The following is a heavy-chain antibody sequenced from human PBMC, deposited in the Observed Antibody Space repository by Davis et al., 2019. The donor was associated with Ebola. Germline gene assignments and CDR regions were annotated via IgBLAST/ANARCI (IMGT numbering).Heavy chain of an antibody. CDR3: ARDYVY. V-gene: IGHV4-38-2*02. CDR2: IYHSGST. J-gene: IGHJ4*02. Sequence: MPSETLSLTCTVSPYSINRGFTWGWIRPPPGKWLEWIGSIYHSGSTHYSPSLKSRVTISADTSKNQFSLRLKFVTAADTAMYYCARDYVYWGQGILVTVSS. D-gene: IGHD1-14*01. CDR1: PYSINRGFT.